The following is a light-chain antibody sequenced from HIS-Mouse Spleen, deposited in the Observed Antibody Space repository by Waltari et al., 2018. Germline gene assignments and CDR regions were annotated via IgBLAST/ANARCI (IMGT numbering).Light chain of an antibody. CDR3: QSYDSSLSGWV. CDR2: GNS. CDR1: SSNIRAGYD. J-gene: IGLJ3*02. V-gene: IGLV1-40*01. Sequence: QSVLTQPPSVSGAPGQRVPIPCTGSSSNIRAGYDVHWYQPLPGTAPKLLIYGNSNRPSGVPDRFSGSKSGTSASLAITGLQAEDEADYYCQSYDSSLSGWVFGGGTKLTVL.